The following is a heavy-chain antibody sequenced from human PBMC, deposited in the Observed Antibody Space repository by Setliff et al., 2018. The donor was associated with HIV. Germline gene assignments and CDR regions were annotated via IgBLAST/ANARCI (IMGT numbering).Heavy chain of an antibody. CDR2: INAALRNT. CDR1: GYTFTNFN. J-gene: IGHJ6*04. Sequence: ASVKVSCKASGYTFTNFNIHWVRQAPGQRPEWMGWINAALRNTKYSQKFQGRFSITMDTSTNTAYMDLTSLRSEDTAVYYCARDSRDIVVVVAPEPEPYYYYGMDVWGEGTTVTVSS. D-gene: IGHD2-15*01. CDR3: ARDSRDIVVVVAPEPEPYYYYGMDV. V-gene: IGHV1-3*01.